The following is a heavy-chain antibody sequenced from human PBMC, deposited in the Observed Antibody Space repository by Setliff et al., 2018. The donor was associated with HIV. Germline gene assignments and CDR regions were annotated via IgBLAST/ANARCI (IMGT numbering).Heavy chain of an antibody. Sequence: ASVKVSCKASGYSFSSYAIHWVRQAAGQSPEWLGWVNAAISHTRYSPKFQDRVTLTTDTSAGTIHMEMRSLRSEDTAVYYCVGGRGGFFDEPFDMWGPGTRVTVSS. J-gene: IGHJ3*02. CDR2: VNAAISHT. V-gene: IGHV1-3*01. D-gene: IGHD3-16*01. CDR3: VGGRGGFFDEPFDM. CDR1: GYSFSSYA.